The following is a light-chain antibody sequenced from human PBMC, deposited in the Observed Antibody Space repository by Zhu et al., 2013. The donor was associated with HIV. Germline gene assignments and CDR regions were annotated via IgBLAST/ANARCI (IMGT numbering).Light chain of an antibody. CDR3: QQYGSSLIT. J-gene: IGKJ5*01. V-gene: IGKV3-20*01. CDR2: GAS. Sequence: EIVLTQSPGTLSLSPGERATLSCRANQSLTTAFLAWYQQKPGQAPRLLISGASIRATGIPDRFGGSGSGTDFTLTINRLAPEDFAMYCCQQYGSSLITFGQGTRL. CDR1: QSLTTAF.